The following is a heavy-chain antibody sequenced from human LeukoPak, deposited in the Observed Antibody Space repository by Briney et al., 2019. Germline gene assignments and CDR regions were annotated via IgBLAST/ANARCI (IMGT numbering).Heavy chain of an antibody. V-gene: IGHV4-34*01. CDR2: INHSGGT. J-gene: IGHJ4*02. CDR3: ARLGIYHDF. Sequence: SETLSLTCGVYGGSFSAYFCSWIRQPPGKGLEWIGEINHSGGTNYNPSLKSRVTISVDTSRSQLSLKLTSVTAADTAVYFCARLGIYHDFWGQGALVTVSS. CDR1: GGSFSAYF. D-gene: IGHD1-26*01.